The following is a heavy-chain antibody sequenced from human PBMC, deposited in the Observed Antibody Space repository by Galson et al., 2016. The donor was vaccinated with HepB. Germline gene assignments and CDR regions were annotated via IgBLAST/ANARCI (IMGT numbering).Heavy chain of an antibody. CDR1: GFTFSNAW. J-gene: IGHJ6*02. D-gene: IGHD5-12*01. Sequence: SLRLSCAGSGFTFSNAWMSWVRQAPGKGLEWVGRIKSKTDGGTTDHAAPVTGRFTISRDDSKNTLYLQMNSLKIEDTAVYYCTRDTRYSKDPYYYYGMDVWGQGTTVTVS. V-gene: IGHV3-15*01. CDR3: TRDTRYSKDPYYYYGMDV. CDR2: IKSKTDGGTT.